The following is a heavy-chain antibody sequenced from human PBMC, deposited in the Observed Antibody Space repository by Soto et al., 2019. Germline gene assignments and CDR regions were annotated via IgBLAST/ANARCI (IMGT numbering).Heavy chain of an antibody. CDR1: GGTFSSYA. CDR2: IIPIFGTA. CDR3: ARDFVGCGGDCYSYYFDY. J-gene: IGHJ4*02. Sequence: SVKVSCKASGGTFSSYAISWVRQAPGQGLEWMGGIIPIFGTANYAQKFQGRVTITADESTSTAYMELSSLRSEDTAVYYCARDFVGCGGDCYSYYFDYWGQGTLVTVSS. V-gene: IGHV1-69*13. D-gene: IGHD2-21*02.